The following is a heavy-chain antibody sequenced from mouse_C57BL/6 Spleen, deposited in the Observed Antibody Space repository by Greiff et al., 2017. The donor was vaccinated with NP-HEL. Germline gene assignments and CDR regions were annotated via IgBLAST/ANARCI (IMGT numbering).Heavy chain of an antibody. Sequence: VKLMESGPELVKPGASVKISCKASGYAFSSSWMNWVKQRPGKGLEWIGRIYPGDGDTNYNGKFKGKATLTADKSSSTAYMQLSSLTSEDSAVYFCAREGWVGSSHYFDYWGQGTTLTVSS. CDR3: AREGWVGSSHYFDY. V-gene: IGHV1-82*01. J-gene: IGHJ2*01. CDR2: IYPGDGDT. CDR1: GYAFSSSW. D-gene: IGHD1-1*01.